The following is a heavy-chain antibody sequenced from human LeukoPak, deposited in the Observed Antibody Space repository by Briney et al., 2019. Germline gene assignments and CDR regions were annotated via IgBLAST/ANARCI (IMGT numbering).Heavy chain of an antibody. CDR1: GFTFGDYG. CDR3: ASLGYCSGGSCYARRDY. J-gene: IGHJ4*02. Sequence: PGGSLRLSCAASGFTFGDYGMSWVRQAPGKGLEWVSGINWNGGSTGYADSVKGRFTISRDNAKNSLYLQMNSLRAEDTALYYCASLGYCSGGSCYARRDYWGQGTLVTVSS. CDR2: INWNGGST. D-gene: IGHD2-15*01. V-gene: IGHV3-20*04.